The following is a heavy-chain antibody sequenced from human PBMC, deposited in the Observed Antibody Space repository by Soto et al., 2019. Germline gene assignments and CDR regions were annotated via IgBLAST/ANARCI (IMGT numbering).Heavy chain of an antibody. V-gene: IGHV4-39*01. D-gene: IGHD2-15*01. J-gene: IGHJ6*02. CDR3: ARHLTYCSAGSCYSDFPYYAMDV. Sequence: QLQLQESGPGLVKPSETLSLTCTVSGGSLSSSSYYWGWIRQPPGKGLEWIGSIFYIGSTYYNPSLKRRVTISVDTSKNQFSLQLSSVTAADTAVYYCARHLTYCSAGSCYSDFPYYAMDVWGQGNTVTVSS. CDR1: GGSLSSSSYY. CDR2: IFYIGST.